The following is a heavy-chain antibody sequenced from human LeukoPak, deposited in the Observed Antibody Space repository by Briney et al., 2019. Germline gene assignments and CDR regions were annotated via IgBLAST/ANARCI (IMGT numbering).Heavy chain of an antibody. Sequence: PSETLSLTCTVSGGSISSYYWSWIRQPPGQGLEWIGYISSSGSTNYNPSLKSRVTISVDTSKNQFSLKLISVTAADTALYYCARDQGREYSSSWYDFWGQGTLVTVSS. CDR2: ISSSGST. J-gene: IGHJ5*01. CDR3: ARDQGREYSSSWYDF. CDR1: GGSISSYY. V-gene: IGHV4-59*01. D-gene: IGHD6-13*01.